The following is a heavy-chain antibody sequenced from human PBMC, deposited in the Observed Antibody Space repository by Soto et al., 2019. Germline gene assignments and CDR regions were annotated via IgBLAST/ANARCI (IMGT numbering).Heavy chain of an antibody. CDR2: IIPIFGTA. CDR1: GGTFSSYA. D-gene: IGHD1-26*01. Sequence: QVQLVQSGAEVKKPGSSVKVSCKASGGTFSSYAISWVRQAPGQGLEWMGGIIPIFGTANYAQKFQGRVTITADESTSTAYMELSSLRSEDTALYYCARGLHRTQYWELLGYYYYYGMDVWGQGTTVTVSS. J-gene: IGHJ6*02. CDR3: ARGLHRTQYWELLGYYYYYGMDV. V-gene: IGHV1-69*01.